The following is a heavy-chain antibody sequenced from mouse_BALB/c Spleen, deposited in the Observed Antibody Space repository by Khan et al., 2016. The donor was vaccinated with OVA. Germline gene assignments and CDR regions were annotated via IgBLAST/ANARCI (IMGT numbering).Heavy chain of an antibody. CDR1: GYSITSDYA. CDR2: IRYSGNT. J-gene: IGHJ2*01. CDR3: ARVYGGDFDD. D-gene: IGHD1-1*01. Sequence: VQLKESGPGLVKPSQSLSLTCTVTGYSITSDYAWNWIRQFPGNKLEWMGFIRYSGNTNYNPSIKSRISITRDKSKNQFFLQLNSVTTEDTATYYCARVYGGDFDDWGQGTTLTVSS. V-gene: IGHV3-2*02.